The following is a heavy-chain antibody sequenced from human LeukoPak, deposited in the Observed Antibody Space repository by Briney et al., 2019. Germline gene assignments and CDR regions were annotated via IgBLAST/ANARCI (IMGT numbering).Heavy chain of an antibody. J-gene: IGHJ4*02. CDR2: MNPNSGNT. V-gene: IGHV1-8*01. CDR1: GNTFSSYE. CDR3: ARGNYFGSGSFYN. Sequence: GASVKVSCKASGNTFSSYEINWVRQATGQGLEWLGWMNPNSGNTGYAQKFQGRVTMTRNTSISTAYMELSSLRSEDTAVYYCARGNYFGSGSFYNWGQGTLVTVSS. D-gene: IGHD3-10*01.